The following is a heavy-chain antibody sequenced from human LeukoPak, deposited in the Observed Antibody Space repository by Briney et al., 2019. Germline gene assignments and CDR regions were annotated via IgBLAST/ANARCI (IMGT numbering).Heavy chain of an antibody. J-gene: IGHJ4*02. CDR1: GYSFTTYW. CDR3: ARTYCGGDCYYSYFDY. V-gene: IGHV5-51*01. CDR2: IYPGDSDV. Sequence: GESLKISCKGSGYSFTTYWIGWVRQMPGKGLEWMGIIYPGDSDVRYSPSFRGQVTISADKSISTAYLQWSSLEASDTAMYYCARTYCGGDCYYSYFDYWGQGTLVTVSS. D-gene: IGHD2-21*02.